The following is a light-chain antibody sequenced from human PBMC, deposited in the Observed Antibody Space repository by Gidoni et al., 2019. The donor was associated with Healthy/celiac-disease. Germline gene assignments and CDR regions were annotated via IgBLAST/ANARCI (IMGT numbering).Light chain of an antibody. V-gene: IGLV3-25*03. J-gene: IGLJ2*01. CDR3: QSADSSGTYVV. CDR2: NDR. Sequence: SYQLTKPPSVSVSPGQTARITCSGDALPKQYAYWYQQKPGQAPVLVIYNDRERPSGIPERFSGSSSGTTVTLTISGVQAEDEADYYCQSADSSGTYVVFGGGTKLTVL. CDR1: ALPKQY.